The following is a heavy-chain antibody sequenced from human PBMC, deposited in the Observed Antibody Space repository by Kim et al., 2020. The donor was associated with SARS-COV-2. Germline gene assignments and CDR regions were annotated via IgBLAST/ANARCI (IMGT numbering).Heavy chain of an antibody. J-gene: IGHJ4*02. Sequence: GGSLRLSCTASGFTFGDYAMSWFRQAPGKGLEWVGFIRSKAYGGTTEYAASVKGRFTISRDDSKSIAYLQMNSLKTEDTAVYYCTRDPIYDSSGYSPQNWGQGTLVTVSS. CDR3: TRDPIYDSSGYSPQN. CDR1: GFTFGDYA. CDR2: IRSKAYGGTT. V-gene: IGHV3-49*03. D-gene: IGHD3-22*01.